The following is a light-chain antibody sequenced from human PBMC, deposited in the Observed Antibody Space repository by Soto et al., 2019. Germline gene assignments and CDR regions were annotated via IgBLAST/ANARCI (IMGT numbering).Light chain of an antibody. CDR3: QQSLTTPLT. CDR1: QSITIY. CDR2: ATS. Sequence: DIQXXQSPSSLSAXXXXRVTXTXXASQSITIYLNWYQQKPGKAPKLLIFATSSLQSGVPSRFSGSGSGTDFTLTISSLQPEDLATYYCQQSLTTPLTFGGGTKVEIK. J-gene: IGKJ4*01. V-gene: IGKV1-39*01.